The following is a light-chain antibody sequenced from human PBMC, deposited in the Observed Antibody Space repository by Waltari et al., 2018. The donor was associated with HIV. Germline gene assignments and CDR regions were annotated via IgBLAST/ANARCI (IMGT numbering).Light chain of an antibody. CDR1: ETIGDTS. Sequence: EIVLTQSPGTLSLSPGERATLSCRASETIGDTSLAWYQQIRDQPPRLLISGASIRAAGVPDRFVGGGSGTDFTLTITRLEPEDAAIYYCHQYGRSFPWTFGHGTKVEMK. CDR3: HQYGRSFPWT. V-gene: IGKV3-20*01. J-gene: IGKJ1*01. CDR2: GAS.